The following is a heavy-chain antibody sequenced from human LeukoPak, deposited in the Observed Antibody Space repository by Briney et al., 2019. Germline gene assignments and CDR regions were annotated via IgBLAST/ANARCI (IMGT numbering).Heavy chain of an antibody. D-gene: IGHD2-2*01. CDR2: ISGSGGST. V-gene: IGHV3-23*01. CDR1: GFTFSSYG. CDR3: ASGGGGYCSSTSCYARGFDY. J-gene: IGHJ4*02. Sequence: PGGSLRLSCAASGFTFSSYGMSWVRQAPGKGLEWVSAISGSGGSTYYADSVKGRFTISRDNSKNTLYLQMNSLRAEDTAVYYCASGGGGYCSSTSCYARGFDYWGQGTLVTVSS.